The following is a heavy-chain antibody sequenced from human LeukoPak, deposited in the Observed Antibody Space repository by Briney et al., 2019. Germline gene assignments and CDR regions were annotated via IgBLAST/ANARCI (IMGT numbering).Heavy chain of an antibody. CDR1: GYTFTGYY. J-gene: IGHJ6*03. CDR3: ARMGWSEASDYYYYMDV. Sequence: ASVKVSCKASGYTFTGYYMHWVRQAPGQGLEWMGWINPNSGGTNYAQKFQGRVTMTRDTSISTAYMELSSLRSEDTAVYYCARMGWSEASDYYYYMDVWGKGTTVTISS. V-gene: IGHV1-2*02. CDR2: INPNSGGT. D-gene: IGHD6-19*01.